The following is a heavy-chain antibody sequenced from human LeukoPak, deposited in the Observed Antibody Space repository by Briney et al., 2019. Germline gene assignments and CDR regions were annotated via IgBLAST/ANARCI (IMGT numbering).Heavy chain of an antibody. CDR1: GINFRSYE. CDR2: ISSSGATV. CDR3: APRGNYFDY. Sequence: GGSLRLSCAASGINFRSYEMNWVRQAPGKGLEWLSYISSSGATVYYADSVKGRFTISRDNAKDLLYLQMTSLRVDDTAVYYCAPRGNYFDYWGRGTLVTVSS. J-gene: IGHJ4*02. V-gene: IGHV3-48*03.